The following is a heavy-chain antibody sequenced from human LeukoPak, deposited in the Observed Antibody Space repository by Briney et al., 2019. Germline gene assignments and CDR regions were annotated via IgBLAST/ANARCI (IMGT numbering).Heavy chain of an antibody. CDR3: ARTYYYDSSGYYWETQKNYYFDY. V-gene: IGHV4-59*13. CDR2: IYYSGST. CDR1: GGSISSYY. D-gene: IGHD3-22*01. Sequence: PSETLSLTCTVSGGSISSYYWSWIRQPPGKGLEWIGYIYYSGSTNYNPSLKSRVTISVDTSKSQFSLKQSSVTAADAAVYYCARTYYYDSSGYYWETQKNYYFDYWGQGTLVTVSS. J-gene: IGHJ4*02.